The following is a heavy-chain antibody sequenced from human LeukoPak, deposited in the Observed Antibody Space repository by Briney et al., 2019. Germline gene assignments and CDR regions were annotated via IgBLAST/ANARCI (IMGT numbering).Heavy chain of an antibody. Sequence: ASVKVSCTASGYTFTSYGISWVRQATGQGLEWMGWICAYNGNTNYAQKLQGRVTMTTDTSTSTAYMELRSLRSDDTAVYYCARDRGDYYDSSGYPYDAFDIWGQGTMVTVSS. J-gene: IGHJ3*02. D-gene: IGHD3-22*01. V-gene: IGHV1-18*01. CDR2: ICAYNGNT. CDR1: GYTFTSYG. CDR3: ARDRGDYYDSSGYPYDAFDI.